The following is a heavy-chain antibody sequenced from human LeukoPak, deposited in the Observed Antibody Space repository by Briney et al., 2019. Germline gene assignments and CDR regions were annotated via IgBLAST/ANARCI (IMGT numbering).Heavy chain of an antibody. D-gene: IGHD2-15*01. V-gene: IGHV3-23*01. CDR1: GFTFSNYA. CDR2: ISGSGGST. CDR3: AKATVVVANKAYFDN. Sequence: GGSLRLSCAASGFTFSNYAMSWVRQAPGKGLEWVSVISGSGGSTYDADSVKGRFTISRDNSKNTLYLQMHSLRAEDTAVYYCAKATVVVANKAYFDNWGQGTLVTVSS. J-gene: IGHJ4*02.